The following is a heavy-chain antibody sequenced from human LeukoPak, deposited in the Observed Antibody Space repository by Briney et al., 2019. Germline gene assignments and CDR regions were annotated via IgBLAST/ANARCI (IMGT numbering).Heavy chain of an antibody. V-gene: IGHV3-30-3*01. CDR1: GSTFSSYA. CDR3: ARGGYSYGSVKDFDY. J-gene: IGHJ4*02. CDR2: ISYDGSNK. Sequence: GGSLRLSCAASGSTFSSYAMHWVRQAPGKGLEWVAVISYDGSNKYYADSVKGRFTISRDNSKNTLYLQMNSLRAEDTAVYYCARGGYSYGSVKDFDYWGQGTLVTVSS. D-gene: IGHD5-18*01.